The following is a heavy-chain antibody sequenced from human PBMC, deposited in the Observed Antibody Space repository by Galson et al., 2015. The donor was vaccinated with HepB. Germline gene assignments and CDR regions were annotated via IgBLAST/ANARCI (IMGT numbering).Heavy chain of an antibody. D-gene: IGHD3-16*01. Sequence: QSGAEVKKPGESLKISCKGSGYSFTSYWVGWVRQMPGKGLEWMGIIYPGDSDTRYSPSFQGQVTISADKSISTAYLQWSSLKASDTAMYYCARRRGGVGELAGNFDYWGQGTLVTVSS. J-gene: IGHJ4*02. V-gene: IGHV5-51*03. CDR2: IYPGDSDT. CDR1: GYSFTSYW. CDR3: ARRRGGVGELAGNFDY.